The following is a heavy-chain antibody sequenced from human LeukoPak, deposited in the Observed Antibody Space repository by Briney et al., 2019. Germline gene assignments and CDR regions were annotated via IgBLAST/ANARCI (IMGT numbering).Heavy chain of an antibody. V-gene: IGHV3-49*04. D-gene: IGHD6-19*01. Sequence: PGGSLRLSCTASGFTFGDYAMSWVRQAPGKGLEWVGFIRSKAYSATAEYAASVKGRFSISRDDSKSIAYLQMNGLKTEDTAVYYCARRAVASQAFDIWGQETMVTVSS. CDR1: GFTFGDYA. CDR3: ARRAVASQAFDI. J-gene: IGHJ3*02. CDR2: IRSKAYSATA.